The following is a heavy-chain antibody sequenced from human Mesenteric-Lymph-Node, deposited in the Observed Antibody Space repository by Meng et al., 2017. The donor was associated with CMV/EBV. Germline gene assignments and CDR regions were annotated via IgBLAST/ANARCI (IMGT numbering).Heavy chain of an antibody. CDR2: INHSGST. CDR3: AIHQQSLKAEGGFNY. D-gene: IGHD3-16*01. CDR1: GGSFMAYF. J-gene: IGHJ4*02. Sequence: VAVRLRPSRARPPPCPVYGGSFMAYFGSWVRQPPGKWLEWIWEINHSGSTNYNPSLKSRVTISVDTSKNQFSLKLSSVSPADTAVYYCAIHQQSLKAEGGFNYWGQGTLVTVSS. V-gene: IGHV4-34*01.